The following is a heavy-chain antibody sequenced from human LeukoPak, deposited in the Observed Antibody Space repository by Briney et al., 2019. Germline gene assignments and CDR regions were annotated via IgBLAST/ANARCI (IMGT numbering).Heavy chain of an antibody. CDR2: ISTSSRT. CDR1: VLTFSSYG. V-gene: IGHV3-NL1*01. J-gene: IGHJ1*01. D-gene: IGHD3-22*01. CDR3: AKDLDSTGSWPPEYFQH. Sequence: PGGSLRLACAASVLTFSSYGMHWIRQAPVKGLEWVSRISTSSRTHYADSMKGRFTISRDNSRNTLYLQINSLRAEDTAVYYCAKDLDSTGSWPPEYFQHWGQGSLVTVSS.